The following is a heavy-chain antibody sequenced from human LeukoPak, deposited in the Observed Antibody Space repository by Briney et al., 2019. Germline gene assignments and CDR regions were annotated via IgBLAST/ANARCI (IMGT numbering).Heavy chain of an antibody. CDR1: GYTFTSYG. CDR3: ARMYYYDSSGYYYAAENWFDP. Sequence: ASVKVSCKASGYTFTSYGISWVRQAPGQGLEWMGWISAYNGNTNYAQKLQGRVTMTRDTSISTAYMELSRLRSDDTAVYYCARMYYYDSSGYYYAAENWFDPWGQGTLVTVSS. V-gene: IGHV1-18*01. CDR2: ISAYNGNT. D-gene: IGHD3-22*01. J-gene: IGHJ5*02.